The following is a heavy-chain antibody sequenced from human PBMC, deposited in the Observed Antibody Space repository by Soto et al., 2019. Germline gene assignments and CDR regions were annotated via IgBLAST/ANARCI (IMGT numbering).Heavy chain of an antibody. CDR2: ISSSGSTI. J-gene: IGHJ4*02. Sequence: GGSLRLSCAASGFTFSDYYMSWIRQAPGKGLEWVSYISSSGSTIYYADSVKGRFTISRDNAKNSLYLQMNSLRAEDTAVYYCARNGLSSGYCSGGSCYGYYFDYWGQGTLVTVSS. V-gene: IGHV3-11*01. CDR3: ARNGLSSGYCSGGSCYGYYFDY. D-gene: IGHD2-15*01. CDR1: GFTFSDYY.